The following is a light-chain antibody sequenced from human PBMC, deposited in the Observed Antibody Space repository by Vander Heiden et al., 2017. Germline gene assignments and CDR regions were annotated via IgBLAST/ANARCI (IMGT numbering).Light chain of an antibody. Sequence: DIQMPQSPSSLSASVGDRVTITCQASQDISNYLNWYQQKPGKAPKLLIYDASNLETGVPSRFSGSGSGTDFTFTISSLQPEDIATYYCQQDYNLPLTFGGGTKVEIK. CDR2: DAS. CDR3: QQDYNLPLT. CDR1: QDISNY. V-gene: IGKV1-33*01. J-gene: IGKJ4*01.